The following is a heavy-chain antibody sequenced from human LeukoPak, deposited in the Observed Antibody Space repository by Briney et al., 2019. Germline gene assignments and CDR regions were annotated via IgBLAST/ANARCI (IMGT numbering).Heavy chain of an antibody. V-gene: IGHV4-4*07. CDR1: GGSMSRYY. CDR3: ARLPVPDVEGAFDI. CDR2: IYTSGSS. D-gene: IGHD2-2*01. Sequence: SETLSLTCTVSGGSMSRYYWSWIRQPAGKGLEWIGRIYTSGSSTYNPSLKSRVTMSIDTSKNQFSLRLSSVTAADTAVYYCARLPVPDVEGAFDIWGQGTLVTVSS. J-gene: IGHJ3*02.